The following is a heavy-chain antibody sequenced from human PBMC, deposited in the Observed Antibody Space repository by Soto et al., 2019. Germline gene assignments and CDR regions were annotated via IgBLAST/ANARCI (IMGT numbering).Heavy chain of an antibody. V-gene: IGHV3-72*01. CDR1: GFTFSDYC. J-gene: IGHJ4*02. CDR3: ARAASNGISWWAY. D-gene: IGHD2-8*01. Sequence: EVQLMESGGGLVQPGGSLRLSCATSGFTFSDYCIDWVRQAPGKGLEWVGRSKDKGSSFITEYAASVRGRFNILRDDSDNSVSLHMNSLKTEDTAVYYCARAASNGISWWAYWGQGTLVTVSS. CDR2: SKDKGSSFIT.